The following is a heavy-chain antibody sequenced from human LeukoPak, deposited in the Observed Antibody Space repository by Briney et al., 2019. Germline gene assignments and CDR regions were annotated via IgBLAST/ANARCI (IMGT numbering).Heavy chain of an antibody. D-gene: IGHD7-27*01. CDR1: GGSISSHY. CDR2: IYYSGST. J-gene: IGHJ5*02. Sequence: SETLSLTCTVSGGSISSHYWTWIRQPPGTGIEWGGYIYYSGSTNYNPSLESRVTISVGTSKNQFSLKLGSVTAADTAVYYCARDVGRFDRWGQGSLVTASS. CDR3: ARDVGRFDR. V-gene: IGHV4-59*11.